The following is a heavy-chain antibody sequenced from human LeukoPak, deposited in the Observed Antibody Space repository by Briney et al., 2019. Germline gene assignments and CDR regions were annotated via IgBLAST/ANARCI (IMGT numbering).Heavy chain of an antibody. CDR1: GFTVSSNY. D-gene: IGHD3-10*01. CDR3: ARYYHGSDY. J-gene: IGHJ4*02. V-gene: IGHV3-53*01. CDR2: IYSGGNT. Sequence: GGSLRLSCAASGFTVSSNYMSWVRQAPGKGLEWVSVIYSGGNTYYADSVKGRFTIARDNPKNTLYLQMNSLRAEDTAVYYCARYYHGSDYWGQGTLVTVSS.